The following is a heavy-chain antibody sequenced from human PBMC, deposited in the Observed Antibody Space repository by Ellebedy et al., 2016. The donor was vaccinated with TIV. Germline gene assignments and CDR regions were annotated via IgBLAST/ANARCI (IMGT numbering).Heavy chain of an antibody. CDR3: ARDHTRIAVAGLGY. CDR2: ISAYNGNT. CDR1: GYTFTSYG. J-gene: IGHJ4*02. Sequence: ASVKVSCXASGYTFTSYGISWVRQAPGQGLEWMGWISAYNGNTNYAQKLQGRVTMTTDTSTSTAYMELRSLRSDDTAVYYCARDHTRIAVAGLGYWGQGTLVTVSS. V-gene: IGHV1-18*01. D-gene: IGHD6-19*01.